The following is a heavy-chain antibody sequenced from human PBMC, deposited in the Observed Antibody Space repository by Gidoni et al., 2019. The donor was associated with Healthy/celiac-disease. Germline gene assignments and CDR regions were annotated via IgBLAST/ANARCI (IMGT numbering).Heavy chain of an antibody. CDR3: ARASRRLYQLPAPTAVPNGMDV. CDR1: GGSFSGYY. D-gene: IGHD2-2*01. CDR2: INHSGST. Sequence: QVQLQQWGAGLLKPSETLSLTCAVYGGSFSGYYWSWIRQPPGKGLEWIGEINHSGSTNYNPSLKSRVTISVDTSKNQFSLKLSSVTAADTAVYYCARASRRLYQLPAPTAVPNGMDVWGQGTTVTVSS. J-gene: IGHJ6*02. V-gene: IGHV4-34*01.